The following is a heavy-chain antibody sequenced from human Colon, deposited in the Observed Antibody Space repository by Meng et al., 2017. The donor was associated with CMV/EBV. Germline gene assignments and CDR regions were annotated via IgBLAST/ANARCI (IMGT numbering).Heavy chain of an antibody. CDR1: EFDFGNFA. CDR2: IGRAGGEI. V-gene: IGHV3-23*01. CDR3: AKDWPDTRMVTADY. D-gene: IGHD5-18*01. Sequence: VPLFKTGGGLVPPGGSLRLSCEASEFDFGNFAMSWVRLAPGKGLELVSCIGRAGGEIYYADSVKGRFTISRDNLKNTVYLQMNNLRAEDTAVYYCAKDWPDTRMVTADYWGQGTLVTVSS. J-gene: IGHJ4*02.